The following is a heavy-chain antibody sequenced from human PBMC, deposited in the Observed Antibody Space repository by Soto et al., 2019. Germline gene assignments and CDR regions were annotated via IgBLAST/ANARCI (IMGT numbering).Heavy chain of an antibody. CDR3: ARVGYRYYGSGSPWDY. J-gene: IGHJ4*02. CDR2: IIPIFGTA. V-gene: IGHV1-69*12. CDR1: GGTFSSYA. D-gene: IGHD3-10*01. Sequence: QVQLVQSGAEVKKPGSSVKVSCKASGGTFSSYAISWVRQAPGQGLEWMGGIIPIFGTANYAQKFQGRVTITADESTSTAYMELSSLRSENTAVYYCARVGYRYYGSGSPWDYWGQGTLVTVSS.